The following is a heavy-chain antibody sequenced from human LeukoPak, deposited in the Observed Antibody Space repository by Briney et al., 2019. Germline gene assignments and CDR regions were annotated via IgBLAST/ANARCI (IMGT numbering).Heavy chain of an antibody. CDR2: INTNSGNP. CDR3: ARRIRAPADSAAYRNPGDDY. CDR1: GYTFTKYA. V-gene: IGHV7-4-1*02. J-gene: IGHJ4*02. D-gene: IGHD3-16*01. Sequence: ASVKVSCKASGYTFTKYAMNWVRQAPGQGLEYMGWINTNSGNPTYAQGFTGRFVFSLDTSVSTAYLQISSLKAEDSAVYYCARRIRAPADSAAYRNPGDDYWGQGTLVTASS.